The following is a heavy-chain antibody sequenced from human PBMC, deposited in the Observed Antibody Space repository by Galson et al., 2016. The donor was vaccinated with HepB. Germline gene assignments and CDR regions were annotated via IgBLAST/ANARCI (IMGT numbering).Heavy chain of an antibody. Sequence: QSGAEVKKPGESLRISCDVSGYSFTTYWISWVRQMPGKGLEWMGRIDPKDSYTNYSPSFQGHVTISVDNSISAAYLQWSSLKASDTAMYYCARMEAAAGISFMRHWGQGTLVTVSS. D-gene: IGHD6-25*01. CDR2: IDPKDSYT. J-gene: IGHJ1*01. CDR1: GYSFTTYW. V-gene: IGHV5-10-1*01. CDR3: ARMEAAAGISFMRH.